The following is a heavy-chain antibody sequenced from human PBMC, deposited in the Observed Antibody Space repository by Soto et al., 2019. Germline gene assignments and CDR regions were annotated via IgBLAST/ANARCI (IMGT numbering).Heavy chain of an antibody. D-gene: IGHD3-3*01. Sequence: GGSLRLACAASRFSISSYAMSWFSQAPGKGLEWVSAISGSGGSTYYADSVKGRFTISRDNSKNTLYLQMNSLRAEDTAIYYCAKGPTIFGVVIIFEYYYGMDIWGQGTTVTVSS. CDR3: AKGPTIFGVVIIFEYYYGMDI. V-gene: IGHV3-23*01. CDR2: ISGSGGST. CDR1: RFSISSYA. J-gene: IGHJ6*02.